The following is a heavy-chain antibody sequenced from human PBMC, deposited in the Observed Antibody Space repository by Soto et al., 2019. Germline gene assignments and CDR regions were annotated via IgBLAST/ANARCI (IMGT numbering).Heavy chain of an antibody. CDR3: ARESIVGATNTFDY. CDR2: ISSSSTI. Sequence: SLRLSCAASGFTFSSYSMNWVRQAPGKGLEWVSYISSSSTIYYADSVKGRFTISRDNSKNTLYLQMNSLRAEDTAVYYCARESIVGATNTFDYWGQGTQVTVSS. D-gene: IGHD1-26*01. CDR1: GFTFSSYS. J-gene: IGHJ4*02. V-gene: IGHV3-48*01.